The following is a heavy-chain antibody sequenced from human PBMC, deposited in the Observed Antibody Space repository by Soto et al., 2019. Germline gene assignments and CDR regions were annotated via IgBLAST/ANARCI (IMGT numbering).Heavy chain of an antibody. CDR3: TKWSGCGDA. Sequence: GGSLRLSGAASGFTFSSYSITWVRQAPGKGLEWVSGISDSGGNTWYADSVKGRFTISRDNSKNTLLLQMNSLRAEDTAVYFWTKWSGCGDAWGQRTLVTVSS. D-gene: IGHD3-10*01. CDR2: ISDSGGNT. J-gene: IGHJ1*01. V-gene: IGHV3-23*01. CDR1: GFTFSSYS.